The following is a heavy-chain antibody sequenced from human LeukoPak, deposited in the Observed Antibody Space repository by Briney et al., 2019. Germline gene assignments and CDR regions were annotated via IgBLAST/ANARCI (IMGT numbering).Heavy chain of an antibody. Sequence: GGSLRLSCAASGFTFSDYYMGWIRQAPGKGLEWVSYISSSGSTIYYADSVKGRFTISRDNAKNSLYLQMNSLRAEDTAVYYCAGVPAALYYYYYMDVWGKGTTVTVSS. V-gene: IGHV3-11*04. CDR3: AGVPAALYYYYYMDV. D-gene: IGHD2-2*01. CDR2: ISSSGSTI. CDR1: GFTFSDYY. J-gene: IGHJ6*03.